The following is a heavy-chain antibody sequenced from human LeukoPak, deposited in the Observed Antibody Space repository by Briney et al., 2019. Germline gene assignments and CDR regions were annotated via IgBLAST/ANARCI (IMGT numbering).Heavy chain of an antibody. CDR1: GYTFSTYG. CDR2: ITPYNGDT. D-gene: IGHD1-26*01. J-gene: IGHJ4*02. CDR3: ARVAGVSYNYVDS. V-gene: IGHV1-18*01. Sequence: ASVNVSCKASGYTFSTYGITWVRQAPGQGLEWMGWITPYNGDTNYAQNLQDRVTMTTDTSTSTAYMELRSLRSDDTAVYFCARVAGVSYNYVDSWGQGTLVTVSS.